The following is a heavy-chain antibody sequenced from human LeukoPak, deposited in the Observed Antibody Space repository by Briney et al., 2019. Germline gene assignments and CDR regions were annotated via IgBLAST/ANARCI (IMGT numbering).Heavy chain of an antibody. V-gene: IGHV4-59*01. CDR1: GGSISSYY. J-gene: IGHJ3*02. CDR2: VYYSGST. Sequence: PSETVSLTCTVSGGSISSYYWSWIRQPPGKGLEWIAYVYYSGSTTYNPSLKSRVTISIDTSKKQFSLKLSSVTAADTAVYYCARGGTNWETRSAFDIWGQGSMVTVSS. D-gene: IGHD7-27*01. CDR3: ARGGTNWETRSAFDI.